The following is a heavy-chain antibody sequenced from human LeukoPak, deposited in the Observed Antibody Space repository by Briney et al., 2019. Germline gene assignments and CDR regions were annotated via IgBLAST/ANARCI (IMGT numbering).Heavy chain of an antibody. J-gene: IGHJ2*01. V-gene: IGHV3-48*01. CDR2: ISASRDIT. CDR3: ARRIAGTATGGYFVP. D-gene: IGHD6-19*01. CDR1: GFNYSSYT. Sequence: GGSLRLSCAASGFNYSSYTMNWVRQAPGMGLEWLSYISASRDITYYADSVKGRFTISRDNAKNSLYLQMNSLRADDTAVYYCARRIAGTATGGYFVPWGRGTLVSVSS.